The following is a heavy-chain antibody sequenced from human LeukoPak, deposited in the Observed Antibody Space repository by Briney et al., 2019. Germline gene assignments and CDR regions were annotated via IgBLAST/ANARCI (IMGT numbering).Heavy chain of an antibody. CDR3: AIRLGTAGLRH. D-gene: IGHD1-7*01. CDR1: GPTFTSYA. J-gene: IGHJ4*02. Sequence: GGSLRLSCAASGPTFTSYATAWVRQTPGKGLEWVATVSSSGLMTDYTDSVKGRFTVSRDSSKKTVFLHMSSLRVDDTAIYYCAIRLGTAGLRHWGQGTLVSVSS. CDR2: VSSSGLMT. V-gene: IGHV3-23*01.